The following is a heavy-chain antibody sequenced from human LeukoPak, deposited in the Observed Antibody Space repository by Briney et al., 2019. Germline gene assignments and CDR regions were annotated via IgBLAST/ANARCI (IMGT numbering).Heavy chain of an antibody. Sequence: GSLRLSCAASGFTFCSYWMTLVRQAPGKGLEWVANKKQDGSEKYYVASVKGRFTIFRDNAKNSLYLQMNSLRAEDTAVYYCAKFRSSGWRNAFDIWGQGTMVTVSS. CDR3: AKFRSSGWRNAFDI. CDR1: GFTFCSYW. J-gene: IGHJ3*02. D-gene: IGHD6-19*01. V-gene: IGHV3-7*03. CDR2: KKQDGSEK.